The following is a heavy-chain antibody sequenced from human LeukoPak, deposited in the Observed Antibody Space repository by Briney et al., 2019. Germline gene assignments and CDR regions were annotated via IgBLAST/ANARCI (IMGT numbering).Heavy chain of an antibody. V-gene: IGHV1-46*01. Sequence: VASVKVSCKASGYTFTSYSMHWVRQAPGQVLEWMGLINPDGGNTNYAQNFQGRVTLTRDTSTSTVYMELSSLRSEDTAIYYCARIRDGYNDAYDIWGQGTVVTVPS. CDR3: ARIRDGYNDAYDI. J-gene: IGHJ3*02. CDR1: GYTFTSYS. D-gene: IGHD5-24*01. CDR2: INPDGGNT.